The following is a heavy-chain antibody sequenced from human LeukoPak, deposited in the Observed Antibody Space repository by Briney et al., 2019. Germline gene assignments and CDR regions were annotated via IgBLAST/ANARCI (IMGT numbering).Heavy chain of an antibody. J-gene: IGHJ6*02. CDR3: ARAVGYCSGGSYSHQYYYYYGMGV. CDR2: IIPIFGTA. V-gene: IGHV1-69*01. D-gene: IGHD2-15*01. Sequence: GSSVKVSCKASGGTFSSYAISWVRQAPGQGLEWMGGIIPIFGTANYAQKFQGRVTITADESTSTAYMELSSLRSEDTAVYYCARAVGYCSGGSYSHQYYYYYGMGVWGQGTTVTVSS. CDR1: GGTFSSYA.